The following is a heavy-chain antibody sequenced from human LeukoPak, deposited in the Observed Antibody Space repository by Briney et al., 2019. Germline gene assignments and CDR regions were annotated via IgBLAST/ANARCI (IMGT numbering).Heavy chain of an antibody. CDR1: GYTFTGYY. CDR2: INPNSGGT. CDR3: ARGYSFLGDMDV. D-gene: IGHD5-18*01. J-gene: IGHJ6*02. V-gene: IGHV1-2*02. Sequence: ASVKVSCKASGYTFTGYYMHWVRQAPGQGLEWMGWINPNSGGTNYAQKLQGRVTMTTDTSTSTAYMELRSLRSDDTAVYYCARGYSFLGDMDVWGQGTTVTVSS.